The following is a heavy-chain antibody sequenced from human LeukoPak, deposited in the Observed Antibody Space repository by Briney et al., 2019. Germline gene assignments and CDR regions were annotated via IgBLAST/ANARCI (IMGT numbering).Heavy chain of an antibody. CDR3: AKAPVTSCRGAFCYPFDY. Sequence: GGSLRLSCAASGFTFSSYAMSWVRQAPGKGLEWVSAMSSSVDGRYHAASVRGRFTISRDTSRSTLYLQMNSLRAEDAAVYYCAKAPVTSCRGAFCYPFDYWGQGTLVSVSS. V-gene: IGHV3-23*01. J-gene: IGHJ4*02. CDR2: MSSSVDGR. CDR1: GFTFSSYA. D-gene: IGHD2-15*01.